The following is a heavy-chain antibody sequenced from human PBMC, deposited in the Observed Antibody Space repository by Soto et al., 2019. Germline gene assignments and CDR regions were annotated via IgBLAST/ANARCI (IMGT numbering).Heavy chain of an antibody. Sequence: SVKVSCKASGGTFSRYAISWVRQAPGQGREWMGGIIPIFGTANYAQKFTGRVTNTADESTSTAYMELNSLRSADTAVYYCAIVRFVWYHDIRNWFDLWGQATLVTFSS. CDR2: IIPIFGTA. CDR3: AIVRFVWYHDIRNWFDL. V-gene: IGHV1-69*13. J-gene: IGHJ5*02. CDR1: GGTFSRYA. D-gene: IGHD3-9*01.